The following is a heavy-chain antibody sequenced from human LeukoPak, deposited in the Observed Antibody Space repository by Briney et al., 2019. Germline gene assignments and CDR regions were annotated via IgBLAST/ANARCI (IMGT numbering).Heavy chain of an antibody. D-gene: IGHD5-12*01. Sequence: PSETLSLTCTVSGGSISSGSYYWSWIRQPAGKGLEWIGRIYTSGSTNYNPSLKSRVTISVDTSKNQFSLKLSSVTAADTAVYYCAVNAYSGYEADYWGQGTLVTVSS. J-gene: IGHJ4*02. V-gene: IGHV4-61*02. CDR1: GGSISSGSYY. CDR2: IYTSGST. CDR3: AVNAYSGYEADY.